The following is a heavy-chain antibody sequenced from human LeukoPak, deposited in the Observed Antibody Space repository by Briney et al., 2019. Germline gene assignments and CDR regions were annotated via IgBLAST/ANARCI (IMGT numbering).Heavy chain of an antibody. CDR1: GFTFSSYA. CDR2: ISGSSSTT. CDR3: AKGMEWVVVPAALDV. J-gene: IGHJ6*02. V-gene: IGHV3-23*01. D-gene: IGHD2-2*01. Sequence: GGSLRLSCAASGFTFSSYAMSWVRQAPGKGLEWVSAISGSSSTTFYADSVKGRFTISRDNSMDTLFLQMNSLRAEDTAVYYCAKGMEWVVVPAALDVWGQGTTVTVSS.